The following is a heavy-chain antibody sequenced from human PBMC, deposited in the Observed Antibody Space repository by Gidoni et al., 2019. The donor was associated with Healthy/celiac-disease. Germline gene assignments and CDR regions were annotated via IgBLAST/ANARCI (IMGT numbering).Heavy chain of an antibody. CDR1: GGSISSSSYY. CDR2: IYYIGST. D-gene: IGHD3-3*01. Sequence: QLQLQESGPGLVKPSETLSLTCTVSGGSISSSSYYWGWIRQPPGKGLEWIGSIYYIGSTYYTPSLKSRVTISVDTSKNQFSLKLSSVTAADTAVYYCATTTHYDFWSGYSTYYYYYGMDVWGKGTTVTVSS. J-gene: IGHJ6*04. CDR3: ATTTHYDFWSGYSTYYYYYGMDV. V-gene: IGHV4-39*01.